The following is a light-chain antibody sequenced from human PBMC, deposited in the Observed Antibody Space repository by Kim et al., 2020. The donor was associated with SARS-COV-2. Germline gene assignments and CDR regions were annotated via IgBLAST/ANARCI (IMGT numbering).Light chain of an antibody. Sequence: EIVLTQSPGTLSLSLGERATLSCRASQSVSSTYLAWYQQKPGQAPRLLIYGASTRATGIPDRFSGSGSGTDFTLTISGLEPEDFVVYYCQQYSRSPWTFGRGTKVDIK. J-gene: IGKJ1*01. CDR2: GAS. V-gene: IGKV3-20*01. CDR1: QSVSSTY. CDR3: QQYSRSPWT.